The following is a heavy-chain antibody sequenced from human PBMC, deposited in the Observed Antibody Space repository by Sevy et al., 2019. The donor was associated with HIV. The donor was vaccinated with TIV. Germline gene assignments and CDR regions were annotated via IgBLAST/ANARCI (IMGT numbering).Heavy chain of an antibody. CDR1: GFTFGDYC. V-gene: IGHV3-49*03. CDR3: TREGVTMVREIYTVFDI. Sequence: GGSLRLSCTASGFTFGDYCVSWFRQAPGKGLEWVGAIRDRAYGGTTEYAGSVKGRFSISRDDSRGMAYLQMDGLNTEDTAVYYCTREGVTMVREIYTVFDIWGQGTLVTVSS. CDR2: IRDRAYGGTT. D-gene: IGHD3-10*01. J-gene: IGHJ3*02.